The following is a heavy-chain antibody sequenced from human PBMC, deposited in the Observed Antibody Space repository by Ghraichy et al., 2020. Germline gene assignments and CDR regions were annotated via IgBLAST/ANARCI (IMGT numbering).Heavy chain of an antibody. CDR1: GGSFSGYY. J-gene: IGHJ6*03. Sequence: SETLSLTCAVYGGSFSGYYWSWIRQPPGKGLEWIGEINHSGSTNYNPSLKSRVTISVDTSKNQFSLKLSSVTAADTAVYYCAREGGLRHYYYYYMDVWGKGTTVTVSS. CDR3: AREGGLRHYYYYYMDV. D-gene: IGHD3-16*01. V-gene: IGHV4-34*01. CDR2: INHSGST.